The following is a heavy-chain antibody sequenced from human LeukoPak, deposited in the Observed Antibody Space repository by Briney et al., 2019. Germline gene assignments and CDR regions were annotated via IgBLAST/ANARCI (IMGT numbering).Heavy chain of an antibody. CDR1: GYTLIELS. V-gene: IGHV1-69*05. Sequence: GASVKVSCKVSGYTLIELSMHWVRQASGQGLEWMGGIIPIFGTANYAQKFQGRITITRDTSATTAYMELSSLRPEDTAVYYCARTTRSWYEDNDAFDIWGQGTTVTVSS. J-gene: IGHJ3*02. CDR2: IIPIFGTA. D-gene: IGHD6-13*01. CDR3: ARTTRSWYEDNDAFDI.